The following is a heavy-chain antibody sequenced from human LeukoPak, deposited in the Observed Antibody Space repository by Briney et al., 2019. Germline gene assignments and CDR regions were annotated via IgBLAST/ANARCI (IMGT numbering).Heavy chain of an antibody. D-gene: IGHD1-26*01. J-gene: IGHJ4*02. CDR3: AKGSGSYWGGVDY. CDR2: INPDSGGT. CDR1: GYTFTGQN. V-gene: IGHV1-2*02. Sequence: ASVKVSCKASGYTFTGQNMHWVRQAPGQGLEWMGWINPDSGGTNYAQKFQGRVTMTRDTSTSTAYMELSSLRSEDTAVYYCAKGSGSYWGGVDYWGQGTLVTVSS.